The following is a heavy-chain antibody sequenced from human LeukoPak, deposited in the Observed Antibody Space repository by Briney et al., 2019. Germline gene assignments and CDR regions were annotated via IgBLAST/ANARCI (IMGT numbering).Heavy chain of an antibody. CDR2: ISSFSSTI. CDR3: ARRAGAYSHPYDY. V-gene: IGHV3-48*04. Sequence: GGSLRLSCAASGFTFSSYSMNWVRQAPGKGLEWVSYISSFSSTIYYADSVMGRFTISRDNAKNSLYLQMSSLRAEDTAVYYCARRAGAYSHPYDYWGQGTLVTVSS. D-gene: IGHD4/OR15-4a*01. CDR1: GFTFSSYS. J-gene: IGHJ4*02.